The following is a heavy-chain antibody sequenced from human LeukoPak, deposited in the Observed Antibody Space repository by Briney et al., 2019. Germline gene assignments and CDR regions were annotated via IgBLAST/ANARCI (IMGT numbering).Heavy chain of an antibody. V-gene: IGHV3-21*01. D-gene: IGHD2-15*01. CDR2: ISSSSSYI. CDR3: ARWRRYCSGGSCYLLDY. J-gene: IGHJ4*02. Sequence: GSLRLSCSASGFTFSSYSMNWVRQATGKGLEWVSSISSSSSYIYYADSVKGRFTISRDNAKNSLYLQMNSLRAEDTAVYYCARWRRYCSGGSCYLLDYWGEGTLVTVPS. CDR1: GFTFSSYS.